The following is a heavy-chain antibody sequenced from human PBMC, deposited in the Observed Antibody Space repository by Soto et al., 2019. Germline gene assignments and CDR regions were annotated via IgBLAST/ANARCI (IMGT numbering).Heavy chain of an antibody. Sequence: ASETLSLTCTVSGGSISSYYWSWIRQPPGKGLEWIGYIYYSGSTNYNPSLKSRVTISVDTSKNQFSLKLSSVTAADTAVYYCARHARLDDYYYYMDVWGKGTTVTVSS. CDR3: ARHARLDDYYYYMDV. CDR2: IYYSGST. V-gene: IGHV4-59*08. D-gene: IGHD6-6*01. CDR1: GGSISSYY. J-gene: IGHJ6*03.